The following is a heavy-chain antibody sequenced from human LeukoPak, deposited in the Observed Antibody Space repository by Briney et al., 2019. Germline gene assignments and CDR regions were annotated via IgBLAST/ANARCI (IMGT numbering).Heavy chain of an antibody. CDR1: GFTFSTYV. CDR2: ISGSGGST. V-gene: IGHV3-23*01. D-gene: IGHD1-1*01. Sequence: PGGSLRLSCAASGFTFSTYVMSWVRQAPGKGLEWVSAISGSGGSTYYADSVKGRFTISRDNSKNTLYLQMNSLGADDTAVYYCAKGNWRYFDSWGQGTLVTVSS. CDR3: AKGNWRYFDS. J-gene: IGHJ4*02.